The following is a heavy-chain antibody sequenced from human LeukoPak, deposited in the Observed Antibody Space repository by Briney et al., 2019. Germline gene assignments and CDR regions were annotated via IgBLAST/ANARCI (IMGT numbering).Heavy chain of an antibody. D-gene: IGHD5-24*01. Sequence: ASVKVSCRTSGYTFTTHDINWVRQATGQALEWMGWVNPKSGNTGYAQKFQGRVTMTRNTSISTAYMELSSLRSEDTAVCYCAWRGGYSFDFWGQGTLVTVSS. CDR2: VNPKSGNT. V-gene: IGHV1-8*01. CDR3: AWRGGYSFDF. J-gene: IGHJ4*02. CDR1: GYTFTTHD.